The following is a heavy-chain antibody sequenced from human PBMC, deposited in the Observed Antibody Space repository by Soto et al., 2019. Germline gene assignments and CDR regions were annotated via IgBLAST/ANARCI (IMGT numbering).Heavy chain of an antibody. V-gene: IGHV6-1*01. CDR3: ARWGHDTHFFDY. D-gene: IGHD3-16*01. J-gene: IGHJ4*02. Sequence: SQTLSLSCDISGDSVSTNSAAWNWIRQSPSRGLEWLGRTWYMSKWNHQYAVSVKGRITITPDTSKNLVSLQLDSVTPEDTAVYYFARWGHDTHFFDYWGQGTLVTVSS. CDR2: TWYMSKWNH. CDR1: GDSVSTNSAA.